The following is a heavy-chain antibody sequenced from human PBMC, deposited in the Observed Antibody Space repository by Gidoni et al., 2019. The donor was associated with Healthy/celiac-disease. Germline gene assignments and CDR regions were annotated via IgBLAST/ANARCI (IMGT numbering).Heavy chain of an antibody. V-gene: IGHV4-39*07. CDR3: ASLVGATRDY. J-gene: IGHJ4*02. D-gene: IGHD1-26*01. CDR1: GGSISSSSYY. CDR2: IYYSGST. Sequence: QLQLQESGPGRGKPSETLSLTCTLSGGSISSSSYYWGWIRQPPGKGLEWIGSIYYSGSTYYNPSLKSRVTISVDTSKNQFSLKLSSVTAADTAVYYCASLVGATRDYWGQGTLVTVSS.